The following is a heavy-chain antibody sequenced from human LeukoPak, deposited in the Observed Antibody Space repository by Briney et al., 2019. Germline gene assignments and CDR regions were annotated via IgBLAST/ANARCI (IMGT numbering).Heavy chain of an antibody. J-gene: IGHJ4*02. CDR2: ISGSGDIT. CDR1: GFTFSSYT. D-gene: IGHD7-27*01. V-gene: IGHV3-23*01. CDR3: ARDGANRGIYFDY. Sequence: GGSLRLSCAASGFTFSSYTMNWVRQAPGKGLEWVSAISGSGDITYYADSVKGRFTISRDNSKNTLYLQVNSLRAEDTAVYYCARDGANRGIYFDYWGQGTLVTVSS.